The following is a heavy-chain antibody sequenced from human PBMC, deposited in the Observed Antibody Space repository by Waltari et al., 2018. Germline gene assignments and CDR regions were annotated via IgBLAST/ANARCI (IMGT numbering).Heavy chain of an antibody. D-gene: IGHD3-22*01. CDR3: ARDVPHTPLPRYYDSSGGWFDP. Sequence: QVQLQESGPGLVKPSETLSLTCAVSGYSISSGYYWGWIRQPPGKGLEWIGSIYHSGSTYYNPSLKSRVTISVDTSKNQFSLKLSSVTAADTAVYYWARDVPHTPLPRYYDSSGGWFDPWGQGTLVTVSS. J-gene: IGHJ5*02. V-gene: IGHV4-38-2*02. CDR2: IYHSGST. CDR1: GYSISSGYY.